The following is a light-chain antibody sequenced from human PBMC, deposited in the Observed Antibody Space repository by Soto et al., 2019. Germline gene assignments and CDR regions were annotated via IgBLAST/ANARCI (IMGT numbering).Light chain of an antibody. Sequence: EIVLTQSPGTLSLSPGERATLSCRASQSVSSNYLTWYQQKPGQAPRLLIYGASGRATGIPERFSGSGSGTDFTLNISRLELEDFAVYYCHQYCSSPFTFCPGTKVYIE. J-gene: IGKJ3*01. CDR3: HQYCSSPFT. CDR2: GAS. CDR1: QSVSSNY. V-gene: IGKV3-20*01.